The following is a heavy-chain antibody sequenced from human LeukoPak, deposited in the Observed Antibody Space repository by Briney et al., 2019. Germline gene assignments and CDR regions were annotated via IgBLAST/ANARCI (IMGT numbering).Heavy chain of an antibody. V-gene: IGHV1-18*01. J-gene: IGHJ3*02. CDR3: ARSSLNFGRFAFDI. D-gene: IGHD3-10*01. CDR1: GYTFTSYG. CDR2: ISAYNGNT. Sequence: ASVTVSCKASGYTFTSYGISWVRQAPGQGLEWMGWISAYNGNTNYAQKLQGRVTMTTDTSTSTAYMELRSLRSDDTAVYYCARSSLNFGRFAFDIWGQGTMVTVSS.